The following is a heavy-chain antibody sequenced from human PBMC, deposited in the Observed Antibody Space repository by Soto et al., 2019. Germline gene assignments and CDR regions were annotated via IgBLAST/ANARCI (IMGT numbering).Heavy chain of an antibody. J-gene: IGHJ4*02. Sequence: PGESLKISCKGSGYSFTSYWIGWVRQMPGKGLEWMGIIYPGDSDTRYSPSFQGQVTISADKSISTAYLQWGSLKASDTAIYYCARRGYDYSGYPFPFEYWGQGTLVTVSS. V-gene: IGHV5-51*01. CDR3: ARRGYDYSGYPFPFEY. CDR2: IYPGDSDT. D-gene: IGHD3-22*01. CDR1: GYSFTSYW.